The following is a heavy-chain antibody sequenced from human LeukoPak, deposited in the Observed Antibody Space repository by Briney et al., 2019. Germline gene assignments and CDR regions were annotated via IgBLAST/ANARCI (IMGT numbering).Heavy chain of an antibody. V-gene: IGHV4-34*01. CDR3: ARGRVGRSMIVVVTSHNWFDP. CDR1: GGSFSGYY. Sequence: SETLSLTCAVYGGSFSGYYWSWIRQPPGKGLEWIGETNHSGSTNYNPSLKSRVTISVDTSKNQFSLKLSSVTAADTAVYYCARGRVGRSMIVVVTSHNWFDPWGQGTLVTVSS. D-gene: IGHD3-22*01. CDR2: TNHSGST. J-gene: IGHJ5*02.